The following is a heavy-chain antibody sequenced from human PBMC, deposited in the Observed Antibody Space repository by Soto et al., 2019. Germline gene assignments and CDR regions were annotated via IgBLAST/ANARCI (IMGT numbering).Heavy chain of an antibody. CDR2: IYHSGSS. CDR1: GGSISSGGYS. J-gene: IGHJ5*02. CDR3: ARVVTMVRGVRYNWFDP. Sequence: QLQLQESGSGLVKPSQTLSLTCDVSGGSISSGGYSWSWIRQPPGKGLEWIGYIYHSGSSYYNPSLKNRVTISVDRSKNQFSLKLSSVTAADTAVYYCARVVTMVRGVRYNWFDPWGQGTLVTVSS. V-gene: IGHV4-30-2*01. D-gene: IGHD3-10*01.